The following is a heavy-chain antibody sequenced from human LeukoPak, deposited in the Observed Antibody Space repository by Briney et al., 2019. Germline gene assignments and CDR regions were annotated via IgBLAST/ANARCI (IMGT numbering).Heavy chain of an antibody. CDR1: GGSINSRNYY. V-gene: IGHV4-39*01. CDR3: ARSGDVIRGVIQSNFDF. D-gene: IGHD3-10*01. Sequence: PSETLSLTCTVSGGSINSRNYYWGWIRQPPGKGLESIGNIYYSGSTYYNPSLESRVTISVDTSKNQFSLKLSSVTAADTAVYYCARSGDVIRGVIQSNFDFWGQGTLVTVSS. J-gene: IGHJ4*02. CDR2: IYYSGST.